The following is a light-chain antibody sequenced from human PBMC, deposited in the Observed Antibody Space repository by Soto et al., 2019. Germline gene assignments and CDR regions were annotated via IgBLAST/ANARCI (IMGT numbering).Light chain of an antibody. Sequence: VLAKSLGPLSFTPGVRAILSCRPSQSVSSNYLAWYQQNPGQAPRFLNYGASTRATGIPARFSGSGSGTEFTLTISSLQSEDFAVYYCQQYDKWPLTFGGGTKVDIK. V-gene: IGKV3-15*01. CDR1: QSVSSN. CDR3: QQYDKWPLT. CDR2: GAS. J-gene: IGKJ4*01.